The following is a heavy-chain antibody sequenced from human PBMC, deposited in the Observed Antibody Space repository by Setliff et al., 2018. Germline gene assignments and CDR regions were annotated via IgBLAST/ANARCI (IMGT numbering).Heavy chain of an antibody. D-gene: IGHD3-3*01. J-gene: IGHJ4*02. CDR2: IYYSGST. V-gene: IGHV4-39*07. CDR1: GGSISDSHYY. Sequence: PSETLSLTCTVSGGSISDSHYYWGWFRQPPGKGLEWIGSIYYSGSTYYNPSLKSRVTISVDTSKNQFSLKLSSVTAADTAVYYCARERMYYNFWSGYSDYWGQGTLVTVSS. CDR3: ARERMYYNFWSGYSDY.